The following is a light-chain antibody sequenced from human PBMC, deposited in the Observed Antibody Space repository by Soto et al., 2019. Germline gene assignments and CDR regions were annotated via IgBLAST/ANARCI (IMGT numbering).Light chain of an antibody. J-gene: IGLJ3*02. V-gene: IGLV1-40*01. CDR2: GNR. CDR1: NSNLGAGYA. CDR3: QAYDYSLTAFV. Sequence: QSALTQPPSVSGAPGQRVTISCTGNNSNLGAGYAVHWYQQLPGAAPKLVVFGNRNRPSGVPERFSGSKSGTSASLAISGLQAEDEADYYCQAYDYSLTAFVFGGGTKLTVL.